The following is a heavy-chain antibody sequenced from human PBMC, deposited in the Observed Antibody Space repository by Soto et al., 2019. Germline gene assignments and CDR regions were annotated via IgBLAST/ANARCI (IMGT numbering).Heavy chain of an antibody. V-gene: IGHV1-46*01. D-gene: IGHD4-17*01. CDR1: GYTFTRYY. Sequence: ASVKVSCKASGYTFTRYYMHWVRQAPGQGLEWMGIINPSGGSTSYAQKFQGRVTMTRETSTSTVYMELSSLRSEDTAVYYCARTGRRTTTAGGYYYYGMDVWGQGTTVTV. J-gene: IGHJ6*01. CDR3: ARTGRRTTTAGGYYYYGMDV. CDR2: INPSGGST.